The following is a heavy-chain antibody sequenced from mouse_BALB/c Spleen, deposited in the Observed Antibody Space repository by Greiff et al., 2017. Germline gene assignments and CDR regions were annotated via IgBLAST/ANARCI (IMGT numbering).Heavy chain of an antibody. CDR1: GYTFTSYW. J-gene: IGHJ3*01. CDR2: INPSNGRT. V-gene: IGHV1S81*02. D-gene: IGHD1-1*01. Sequence: VQLQQPGAELVKPGASVKLSCKASGYTFTSYWMHWVKQRPGQGLEWIGEINPSNGRTNCNEKFKSKATLTVDKSSSTAYMQLSSLTSEDSAVYYCAKIYYYGSSLFAYWGQGTLVTVSA. CDR3: AKIYYYGSSLFAY.